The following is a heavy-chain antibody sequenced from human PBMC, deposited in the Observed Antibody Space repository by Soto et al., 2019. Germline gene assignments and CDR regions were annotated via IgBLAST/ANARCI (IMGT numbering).Heavy chain of an antibody. Sequence: PSETLSLTCTVSGRSILSGGYYWSWIRQHPGKGLEWIGYIYYRWITYYNPSLKRRGTISVDTSKNQFSLNLSSVTPADTSVYYCASFIIQSYFDYWGQGTLVNV. V-gene: IGHV4-31*03. CDR1: GRSILSGGYY. CDR3: ASFIIQSYFDY. J-gene: IGHJ4*02. CDR2: IYYRWIT. D-gene: IGHD3-10*01.